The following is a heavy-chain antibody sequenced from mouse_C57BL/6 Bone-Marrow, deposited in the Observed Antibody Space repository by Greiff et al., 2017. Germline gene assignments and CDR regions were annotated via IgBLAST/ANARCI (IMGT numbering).Heavy chain of an antibody. CDR3: ARSPFAY. J-gene: IGHJ2*01. CDR2: GNPSNGGT. Sequence: VQLQQSGTELVRPGASVKLSCKASGYTFTSYWLHWVKTRPGQGLGWIGNGNPSNGGTNYNEKFKSKSTLTLFKSSSTSYMQLSSLTSQGAAVYYCARSPFAYWGQGTTRTVSS. V-gene: IGHV1-53*01. CDR1: GYTFTSYW.